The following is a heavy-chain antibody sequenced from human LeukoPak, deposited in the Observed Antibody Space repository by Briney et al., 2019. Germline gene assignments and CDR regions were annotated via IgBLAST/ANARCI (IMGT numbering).Heavy chain of an antibody. D-gene: IGHD2-15*01. V-gene: IGHV4-30-2*01. CDR1: GGSISSGGY. CDR3: ARVKGGPPDY. Sequence: PSQTLSLTCTVSGGSISSGGYWTWIRQPPGKGLEWIGNIFHSGRTHYNPSLKNRVTMSADTSENRFSLRLTSVTAADTAVYYCARVKGGPPDYWGQGTLVTVSS. J-gene: IGHJ4*02. CDR2: IFHSGRT.